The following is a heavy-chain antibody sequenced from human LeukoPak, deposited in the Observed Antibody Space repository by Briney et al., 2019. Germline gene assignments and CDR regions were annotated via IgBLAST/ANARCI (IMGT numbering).Heavy chain of an antibody. Sequence: SETLSLTCTVDGGSLSSYYWSWIRQPPGKGLEWIGYIYYSGRTNYNPSLKSRVTISVDTSQNQLSLKLSSVTAADTAVYYCARDTWGRYYSGMDVWGQGTTVTVSS. D-gene: IGHD3-16*01. CDR3: ARDTWGRYYSGMDV. J-gene: IGHJ6*02. V-gene: IGHV4-59*01. CDR1: GGSLSSYY. CDR2: IYYSGRT.